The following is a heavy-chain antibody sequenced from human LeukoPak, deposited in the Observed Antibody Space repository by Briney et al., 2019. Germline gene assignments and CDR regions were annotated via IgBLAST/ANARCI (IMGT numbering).Heavy chain of an antibody. D-gene: IGHD5/OR15-5a*01. Sequence: PGGSLTLSCAASGFTFSTYAMSWVRQAPGKGLEWVSGISASGGTTYYADSVKGRFSISRDNSKNTLYLQMNSLRAEDTAVYYCAKHQDLVSSAFDYWGQGTLVTVSS. CDR3: AKHQDLVSSAFDY. J-gene: IGHJ4*02. CDR2: ISASGGTT. V-gene: IGHV3-23*01. CDR1: GFTFSTYA.